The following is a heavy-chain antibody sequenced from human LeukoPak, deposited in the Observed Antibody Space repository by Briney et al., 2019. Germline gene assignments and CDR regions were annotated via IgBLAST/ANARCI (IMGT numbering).Heavy chain of an antibody. CDR2: INPNSGGT. J-gene: IGHJ3*02. Sequence: ASVKVSCKASGYTFTSYYMHWVRQAPGQGLEWMGWINPNSGGTNYAQKFQGRVTMIRDTSISTAYMELSRLRSDDTAVYYCARPRGPVARVEDAFDIWGQGTMVTVSS. CDR1: GYTFTSYY. V-gene: IGHV1-2*02. CDR3: ARPRGPVARVEDAFDI. D-gene: IGHD6-6*01.